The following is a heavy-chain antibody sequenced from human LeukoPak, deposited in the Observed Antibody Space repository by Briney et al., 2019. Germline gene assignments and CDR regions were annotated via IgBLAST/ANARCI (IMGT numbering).Heavy chain of an antibody. J-gene: IGHJ4*02. CDR1: GFTFSSYA. D-gene: IGHD6-19*01. CDR2: ISYDGSNK. Sequence: GRSLRLSCAASGFTFSSYAMPWVRQAPGKGLEWVAVISYDGSNKYYADSVKGRFTISRDNSKNTLYLQMNSLRAEDTAVYYCTSQWPLGYWGQGTLVTVSS. CDR3: TSQWPLGY. V-gene: IGHV3-30-3*01.